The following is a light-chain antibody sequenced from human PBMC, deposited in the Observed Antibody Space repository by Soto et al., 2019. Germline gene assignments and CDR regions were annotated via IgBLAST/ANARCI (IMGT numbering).Light chain of an antibody. CDR3: QQYNNWPRT. V-gene: IGKV3-15*01. J-gene: IGKJ1*01. CDR2: GAY. CDR1: QSVRRN. Sequence: EIGMTQSPATLSVSPGDSATLSCRASQSVRRNVAWYQQKPGQAPRLLISGAYTRATGIPARFSGSGSGTDFTLTISSLQSEDFGTYYCQQYNNWPRTFGRGTKVDI.